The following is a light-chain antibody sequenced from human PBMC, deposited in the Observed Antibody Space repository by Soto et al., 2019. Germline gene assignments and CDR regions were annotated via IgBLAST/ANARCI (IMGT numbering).Light chain of an antibody. CDR1: QHIKNY. Sequence: FRRSLCGAIGEIFAVAGSASQHIKNYLNSYQQKSGKAPQLLIYDASDLETGVPSRFSGSRSARSVVPAIIRLRPSDFATYYSQQHTPYSPWTFGGGTKGDIK. V-gene: IGKV1-33*01. CDR2: DAS. CDR3: QQHTPYSPWT. J-gene: IGKJ4*02.